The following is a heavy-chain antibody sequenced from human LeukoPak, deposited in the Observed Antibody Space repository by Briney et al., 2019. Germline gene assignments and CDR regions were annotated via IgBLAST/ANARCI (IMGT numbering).Heavy chain of an antibody. V-gene: IGHV4-34*01. CDR1: GGSFSGYY. Sequence: SETLSLTCAVYGGSFSGYYWSWIRQPPGKGLEWIGEINHSGSTNYNPSLKSRVTISVDTSKNQFSLKLSSVAAADTAVYYCARGRLTGTSPLRYWGQGTLVTVSS. D-gene: IGHD1-20*01. CDR3: ARGRLTGTSPLRY. J-gene: IGHJ4*02. CDR2: INHSGST.